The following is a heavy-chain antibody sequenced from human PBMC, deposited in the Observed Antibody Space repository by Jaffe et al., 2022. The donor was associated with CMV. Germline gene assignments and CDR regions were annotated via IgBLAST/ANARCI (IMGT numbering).Heavy chain of an antibody. J-gene: IGHJ4*02. V-gene: IGHV3-23*01. D-gene: IGHD3-10*01. CDR1: GFTFNAYA. CDR2: TSGGGDTT. CDR3: VKVRLARGVLFSYFDS. Sequence: QLLESGGGLIQPGGSLRLSCVASGFTFNAYAMSWVRQAPGKGLEWVAVTSGGGDTTYFADAVKGRFTISRDNSENTLYLQMHSLRVEDTAVYYCVKVRLARGVLFSYFDSWGQGTLVTVSS.